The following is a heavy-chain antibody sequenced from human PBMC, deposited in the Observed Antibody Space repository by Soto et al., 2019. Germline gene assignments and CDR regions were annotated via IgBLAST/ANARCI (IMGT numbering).Heavy chain of an antibody. CDR3: TCYYDSRGYIPFDY. CDR1: GFTFSGSA. J-gene: IGHJ4*02. CDR2: IRSKTNSYAT. V-gene: IGHV3-73*01. D-gene: IGHD3-22*01. Sequence: EVQLVESGGGLVQPGGSLKLSCVASGFTFSGSAMHWVRQASGKGLEWVGRIRSKTNSYATAYGASVKGRFTISRDDSKNTAYLQMNSLKTEDTSVYYCTCYYDSRGYIPFDYWGQGNLVTVSS.